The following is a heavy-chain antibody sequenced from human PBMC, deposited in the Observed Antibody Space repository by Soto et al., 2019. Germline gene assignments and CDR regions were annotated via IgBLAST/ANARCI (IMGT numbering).Heavy chain of an antibody. J-gene: IGHJ3*02. V-gene: IGHV2-70*01. CDR3: ARAYKNYYDSSGYYYLSAFDI. Sequence: SGPTLVNPTQTLTLTCTFSGFSLSTSGMCVSWIRQPPGKALEWLALIDWDDDKYYSTSLKTRLTISKDTSKNQVVLTMTNMDPVDTATYYCARAYKNYYDSSGYYYLSAFDIWGQGTMVTVSS. D-gene: IGHD3-22*01. CDR2: IDWDDDK. CDR1: GFSLSTSGMC.